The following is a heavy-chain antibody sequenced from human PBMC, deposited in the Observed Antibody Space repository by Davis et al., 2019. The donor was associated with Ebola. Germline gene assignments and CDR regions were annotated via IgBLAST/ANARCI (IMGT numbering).Heavy chain of an antibody. CDR1: GFTFSDFP. V-gene: IGHV3-11*06. CDR3: ARYKRLDY. Sequence: GESLKISCAASGFTFSDFPMTWIRQAPGQGPEWVSSIRESATYTTYADSVKGRFTISRDNAKNSLFLQMNSLRAEDTAVYYCARYKRLDYWGQGTLVTVSS. D-gene: IGHD1-14*01. J-gene: IGHJ4*02. CDR2: IRESATYT.